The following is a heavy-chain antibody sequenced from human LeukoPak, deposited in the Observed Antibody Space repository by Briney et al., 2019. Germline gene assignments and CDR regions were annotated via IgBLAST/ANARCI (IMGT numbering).Heavy chain of an antibody. V-gene: IGHV3-23*01. Sequence: GGSLRLSCAASGFTFSSYAMHWVRQAPGKGLKGLEWVSAISGSGGNTYYADSVKGRFTISRDNSKNTLYLQMNSLRAEDTAVYYCAKRNAHFDYWGQGTLVTVSS. CDR3: AKRNAHFDY. CDR2: ISGSGGNT. CDR1: GFTFSSYA. D-gene: IGHD1-1*01. J-gene: IGHJ4*02.